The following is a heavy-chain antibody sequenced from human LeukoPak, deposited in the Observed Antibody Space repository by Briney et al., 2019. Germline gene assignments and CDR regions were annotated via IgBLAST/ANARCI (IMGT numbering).Heavy chain of an antibody. Sequence: GGSLRLSCAASGFTFDDYAMHWVRQAPGKGLEWVSGISWNSGSIGYADSVKGRFTISRDNAKNSLYLQMNSLRAEDTALYYCAKENGYGYHDAFDIWGQGTMVTVSS. CDR1: GFTFDDYA. CDR2: ISWNSGSI. V-gene: IGHV3-9*01. D-gene: IGHD5-18*01. J-gene: IGHJ3*02. CDR3: AKENGYGYHDAFDI.